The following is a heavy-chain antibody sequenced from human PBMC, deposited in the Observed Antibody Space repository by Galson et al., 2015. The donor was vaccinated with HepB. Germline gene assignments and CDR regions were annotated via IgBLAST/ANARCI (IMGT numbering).Heavy chain of an antibody. J-gene: IGHJ4*02. Sequence: SVKVSCKASGYTFTSYDINWVRQATGQGLEWMGWMNPNSGNTGYAQKFQGRVTMTRNTSISTAYMELSSLRSEDTAVYYCARDPPPGYGSGDGFLVYWAPGTLVAVSS. CDR2: MNPNSGNT. V-gene: IGHV1-8*01. CDR1: GYTFTSYD. CDR3: ARDPPPGYGSGDGFLVY. D-gene: IGHD3-10*01.